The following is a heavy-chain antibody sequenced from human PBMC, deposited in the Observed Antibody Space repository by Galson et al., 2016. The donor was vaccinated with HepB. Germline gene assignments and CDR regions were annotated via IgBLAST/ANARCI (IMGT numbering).Heavy chain of an antibody. V-gene: IGHV1-3*01. J-gene: IGHJ4*02. Sequence: SVKVSCKVSGYTFTSYVIHWVRQAPGQSLEWMGWVNGGSGTTKYSQKFQGRVTLTRDTPASTAYLELSSLTSEDTAVYYCTTSVAVGYWGQGTLVTVSS. D-gene: IGHD6-19*01. CDR1: GYTFTSYV. CDR3: TTSVAVGY. CDR2: VNGGSGTT.